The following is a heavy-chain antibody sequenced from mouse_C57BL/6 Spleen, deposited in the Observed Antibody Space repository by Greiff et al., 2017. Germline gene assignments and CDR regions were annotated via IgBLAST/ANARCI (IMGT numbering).Heavy chain of an antibody. D-gene: IGHD3-1*01. CDR1: GYTFTDYE. V-gene: IGHV1-15*01. J-gene: IGHJ4*01. Sequence: VQRVESGAELVRPGASVTLSCKASGYTFTDYEMHWVKQTPVHGLEWIGAIDPETGGTAYNQKFKGKAILTADKSSSTAYMELRSLTTDDSAVYYCKSSGEDYAMDYWGQGTSVTVSS. CDR2: IDPETGGT. CDR3: KSSGEDYAMDY.